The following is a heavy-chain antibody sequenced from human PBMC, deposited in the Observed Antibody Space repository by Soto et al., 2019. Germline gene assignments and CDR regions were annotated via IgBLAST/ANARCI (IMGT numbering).Heavy chain of an antibody. J-gene: IGHJ5*02. CDR1: GYRFTSYW. CDR2: IDPSDSYI. Sequence: EEQLVQSGAEMGKPGESLRISCQGSGYRFTSYWISWVRQMPGKGLEWMGKIDPSDSYIKYSPSFQGHVTISTVKSISTASLQWSSLKASDTAIYYCARSDHGSTNIWFDPWGQGTLVTVSS. V-gene: IGHV5-10-1*03. D-gene: IGHD4-17*01. CDR3: ARSDHGSTNIWFDP.